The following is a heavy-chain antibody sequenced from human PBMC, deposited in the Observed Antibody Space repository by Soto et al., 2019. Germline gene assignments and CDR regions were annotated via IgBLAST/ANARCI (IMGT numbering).Heavy chain of an antibody. CDR1: GFPCSSYE. V-gene: IGHV3-23*01. CDR2: ISGSGGST. Sequence: SLRLSCEASGFPCSSYEMSCVRQAPCKGLEWVSAISGSGGSTYYADSWKGRFTISRDNSKNKLYLQMNSLRAEDTAVYYCEKNQRLGGYYYYGMDVWGQGTTVTVSS. D-gene: IGHD2-15*01. J-gene: IGHJ6*01. CDR3: EKNQRLGGYYYYGMDV.